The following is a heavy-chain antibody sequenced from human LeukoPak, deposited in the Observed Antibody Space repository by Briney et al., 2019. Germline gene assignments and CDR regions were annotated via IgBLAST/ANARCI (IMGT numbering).Heavy chain of an antibody. CDR3: ARDPKTTGGDNWFDP. V-gene: IGHV1-2*02. CDR1: GYTFTGYY. D-gene: IGHD4-17*01. J-gene: IGHJ5*02. Sequence: ASVKVSCKASGYTFTGYYMHWVRQAPGQGLEWMGWINPKSGGTNYAQKFQGRVTMTRDTSISTAYMELSGLRSDDTAVYYCARDPKTTGGDNWFDPWGQGTLVTVSS. CDR2: INPKSGGT.